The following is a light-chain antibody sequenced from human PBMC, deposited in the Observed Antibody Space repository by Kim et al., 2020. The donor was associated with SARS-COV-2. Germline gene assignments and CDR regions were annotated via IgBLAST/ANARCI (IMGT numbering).Light chain of an antibody. CDR2: AAT. V-gene: IGKV1-39*01. CDR3: QQIYTTPSRSA. J-gene: IGKJ1*01. Sequence: DIQMTQSPSSLSASVGDRVTITCRVSQTISTYLNWYQQKPGKAPKLLIYAATSLQSGVPSRFSGSGSGTDFTLTISSLQPEDFATYYCQQIYTTPSRSAFGQGAKVDIK. CDR1: QTISTY.